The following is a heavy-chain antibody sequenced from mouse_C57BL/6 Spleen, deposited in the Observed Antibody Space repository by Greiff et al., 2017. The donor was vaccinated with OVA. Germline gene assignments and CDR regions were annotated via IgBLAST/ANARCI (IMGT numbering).Heavy chain of an antibody. CDR2: INYDGSTT. J-gene: IGHJ1*03. V-gene: IGHV5-16*01. Sequence: EVQLVESEGGLVQPGSSLKLSCTASVFTFSDYYMSWVRQVPEKGLEWVANINYDGSTTYYLDSLKSHFIISSDNAKNILYMQMSSLKSEETATYYGGRYYDYDGYFDVWGTGTTVTVSS. D-gene: IGHD2-4*01. CDR3: GRYYDYDGYFDV. CDR1: VFTFSDYY.